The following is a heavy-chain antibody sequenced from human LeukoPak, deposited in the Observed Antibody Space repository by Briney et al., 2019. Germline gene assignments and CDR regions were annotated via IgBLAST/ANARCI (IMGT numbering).Heavy chain of an antibody. J-gene: IGHJ4*02. CDR1: GYTFTSYG. D-gene: IGHD1-14*01. CDR3: ARRDPKTGFDY. V-gene: IGHV1-69*13. Sequence: SVKVSRKASGYTFTSYGISWVRQAPGQGLEWMGGIIPIFGTANYAQKFQGRVTITADESTSTAYMELSSLRSEDTAVYYCARRDPKTGFDYWGQGTLVTVSS. CDR2: IIPIFGTA.